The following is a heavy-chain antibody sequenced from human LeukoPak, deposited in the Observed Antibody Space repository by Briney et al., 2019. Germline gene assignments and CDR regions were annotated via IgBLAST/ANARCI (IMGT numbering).Heavy chain of an antibody. CDR2: IKQDGTEK. CDR1: GFTFTNYW. V-gene: IGHV3-7*01. J-gene: IGHJ4*02. D-gene: IGHD3-10*01. Sequence: PGGFLRLSCAASGFTFTNYWMSWVRQAPGKGLEWVANIKQDGTEKNYVDSVKGRFTISRDNAKNSLYLQMDSLRAEDTAVYYCYGESYLFDYWGQGTLVTVSS. CDR3: YGESYLFDY.